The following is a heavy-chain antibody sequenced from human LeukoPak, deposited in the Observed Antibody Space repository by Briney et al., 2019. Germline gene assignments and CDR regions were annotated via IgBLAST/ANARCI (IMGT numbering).Heavy chain of an antibody. CDR2: ISSSSSTI. V-gene: IGHV3-48*01. CDR3: AGDEEGYCSSTSCKNYYYYGMDV. J-gene: IGHJ6*02. CDR1: GFTFSSYS. D-gene: IGHD2-2*01. Sequence: GGSLRLSCAASGFTFSSYSMNWVRQAPGKGLEWVSYISSSSSTIYYADSVKGRFTISRDNAKNSLYLQMNSLRAEDTAVYYCAGDEEGYCSSTSCKNYYYYGMDVWGQGTTVTVSS.